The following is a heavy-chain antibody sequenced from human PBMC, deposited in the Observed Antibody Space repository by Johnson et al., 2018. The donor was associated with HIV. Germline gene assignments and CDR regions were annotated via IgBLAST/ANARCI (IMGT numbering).Heavy chain of an antibody. V-gene: IGHV3-11*04. CDR1: GFTFSDYY. J-gene: IGHJ3*02. CDR3: ARVRYCRGGSCYIRSRADAFDI. CDR2: ISSSGSTI. D-gene: IGHD2-15*01. Sequence: QVQLVESGGGLVQPGGSLRLSCAASGFTFSDYYMSWIRQAPGKGLEWVSYISSSGSTIYYADSVKGRFTISRDNAKNSLYLQMNSLRAEDTAVYYCARVRYCRGGSCYIRSRADAFDIWGQGTMVTVSS.